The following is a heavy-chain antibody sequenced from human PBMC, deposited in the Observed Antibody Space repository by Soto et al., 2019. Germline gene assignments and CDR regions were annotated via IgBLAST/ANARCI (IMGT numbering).Heavy chain of an antibody. CDR1: GFTFSSYG. CDR3: AGGREELLVDY. CDR2: IWYDGSNK. V-gene: IGHV3-33*01. D-gene: IGHD1-26*01. J-gene: IGHJ4*02. Sequence: LRLSCAASGFTFSSYGMHWVRQAPGKGLEWVAVIWYDGSNKYYADSVKGRFTISRDNSKNTLYLQMNSLRAEDTAVYYCAGGREELLVDYWGQGTLVTVSS.